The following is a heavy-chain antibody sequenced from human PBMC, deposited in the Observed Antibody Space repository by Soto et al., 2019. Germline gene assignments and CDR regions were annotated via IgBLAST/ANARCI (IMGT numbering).Heavy chain of an antibody. CDR3: ARDKGYYDILTSRY. Sequence: SETLSLTCAVSGYSISSGYYWGWIRQPPGKGLEWIGSIYHSGSTYYNPSLKSRVTISVDTSKNQFSLKLSSVAAADTAVYYCARDKGYYDILTSRYWGQGTLVTVSS. CDR2: IYHSGST. V-gene: IGHV4-38-2*02. D-gene: IGHD3-9*01. J-gene: IGHJ4*02. CDR1: GYSISSGYY.